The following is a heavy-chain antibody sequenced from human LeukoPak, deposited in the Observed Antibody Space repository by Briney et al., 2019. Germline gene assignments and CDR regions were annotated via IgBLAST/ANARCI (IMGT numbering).Heavy chain of an antibody. CDR3: ARDRSLVDGDYGVWFDA. CDR2: ISSTSTTK. J-gene: IGHJ5*02. D-gene: IGHD4-17*01. V-gene: IGHV3-48*04. Sequence: GALRLSCTASGFTLSTYTMNWVRQAPGKGLEWVSYISSTSTTKYYADSVKGRFTISRDNSKNSLDLQMNRLTAEDTAVYYCARDRSLVDGDYGVWFDAWGQGSLVTVSS. CDR1: GFTLSTYT.